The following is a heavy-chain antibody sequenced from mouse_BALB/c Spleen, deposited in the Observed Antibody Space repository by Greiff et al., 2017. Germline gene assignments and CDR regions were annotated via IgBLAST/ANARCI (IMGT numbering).Heavy chain of an antibody. D-gene: IGHD2-3*01. CDR3: ARLDDGYFEEIYAMDY. V-gene: IGHV1-55*01. CDR1: GYNFTSYW. J-gene: IGHJ4*01. CDR2: IYPGSGST. Sequence: VQLQQPGAELVKPGTSVKLSCKASGYNFTSYWINWVKLRPGQGLEWIGDIYPGSGSTNYNEKFKSKATLTVDTSSSTAYMQLSSLASEDSALYYCARLDDGYFEEIYAMDYWGQGTSVTVSS.